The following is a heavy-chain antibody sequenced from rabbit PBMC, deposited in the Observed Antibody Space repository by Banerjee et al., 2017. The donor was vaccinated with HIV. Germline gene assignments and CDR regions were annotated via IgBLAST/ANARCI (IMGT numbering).Heavy chain of an antibody. Sequence: QEQLVEYGGDLVKPGASLTLTCKASGFSFSNKYVMCWVRQAPGKGLEWIACINTISGDTVYATWAKGRFTISKASWTTVTLQMTSLTAADTATYFCARDLAGAIGWNFVLWGPGTLVTVS. J-gene: IGHJ6*01. CDR3: ARDLAGAIGWNFVL. V-gene: IGHV1S45*01. D-gene: IGHD4-1*01. CDR1: GFSFSNKYV. CDR2: INTISGDT.